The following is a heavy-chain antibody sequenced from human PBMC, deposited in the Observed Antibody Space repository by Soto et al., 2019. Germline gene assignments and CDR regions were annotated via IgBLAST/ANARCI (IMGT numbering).Heavy chain of an antibody. D-gene: IGHD3-3*01. CDR2: IYWDDDK. J-gene: IGHJ6*02. CDR1: GFSLSTSGVG. CDR3: AHSAQVREYDFWSGVGRRAYYYGMDV. Sequence: SGPTLVNPTQTLTLTCAFSGFSLSTSGVGVGWIRQPPGKALEWLALIYWDDDKRYSPSLKSRLTITKDTSKNQVVLTMANMDTVDTAKYYCAHSAQVREYDFWSGVGRRAYYYGMDVWGQGT. V-gene: IGHV2-5*02.